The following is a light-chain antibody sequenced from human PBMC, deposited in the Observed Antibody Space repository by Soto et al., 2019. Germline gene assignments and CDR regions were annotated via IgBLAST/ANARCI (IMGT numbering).Light chain of an antibody. CDR2: EVS. V-gene: IGLV2-14*01. CDR3: SSYTSSCYV. Sequence: QAVRTQPASVSGSPGQSITISCTGTSSDVGGYNYVSWYQQHPGKAPKLMIYEVSNRPSGVSNRFSGSKSGNTASLTISGLQAEDEADYYCSSYTSSCYVFGTGTKV. CDR1: SSDVGGYNY. J-gene: IGLJ1*01.